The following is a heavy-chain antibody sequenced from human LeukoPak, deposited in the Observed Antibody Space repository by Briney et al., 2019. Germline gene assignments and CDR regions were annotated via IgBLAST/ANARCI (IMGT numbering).Heavy chain of an antibody. CDR2: ISYDGSNK. CDR3: AKDAGYGGIEDYFDY. V-gene: IGHV3-30*18. D-gene: IGHD4-23*01. Sequence: GGSLRLSCAASGFTFSSYDMHWVRQAPGKGLEWVAVISYDGSNKYYADSVKGRFTISRDNSKNTLYLQMNSLRAEDTAVYYCAKDAGYGGIEDYFDYWGQGTLVTVSS. J-gene: IGHJ4*02. CDR1: GFTFSSYD.